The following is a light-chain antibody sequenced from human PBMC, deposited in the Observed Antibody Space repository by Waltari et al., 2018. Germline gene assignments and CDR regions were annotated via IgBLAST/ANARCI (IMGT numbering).Light chain of an antibody. V-gene: IGKV3-15*01. J-gene: IGKJ1*01. CDR1: QSVITN. CDR2: GAS. Sequence: EIVMTQSPATLSVSPGERATLSCKASQSVITNLAGYQQKPGQPPSPLIYGASARATGIPDRFSGSGFGTEFTLAISSLQSEDSAIYYCQQYHNWPRVFGQGTKVEIK. CDR3: QQYHNWPRV.